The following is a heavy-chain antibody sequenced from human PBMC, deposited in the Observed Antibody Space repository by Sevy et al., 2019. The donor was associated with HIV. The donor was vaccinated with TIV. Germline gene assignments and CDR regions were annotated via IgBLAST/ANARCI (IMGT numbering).Heavy chain of an antibody. CDR2: ISAGGST. D-gene: IGHD3-3*01. V-gene: IGHV3-23*01. J-gene: IGHJ3*02. CDR3: AKFFPHDAFDI. CDR1: RLTFSSYA. Sequence: GGSLRLSCAASRLTFSSYAMSWVRLAPGKGLEWVSAISAGGSTFYADFVKARFTISRDNSKNTLYLQMNSLRVEDTAVYYCAKFFPHDAFDIWGQGTMVTVSS.